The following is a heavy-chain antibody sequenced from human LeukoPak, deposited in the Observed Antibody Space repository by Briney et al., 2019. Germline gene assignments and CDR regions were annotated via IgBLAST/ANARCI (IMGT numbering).Heavy chain of an antibody. CDR1: GYTFASCY. J-gene: IGHJ4*02. V-gene: IGHV1-46*01. CDR2: INPSGGST. D-gene: IGHD1-26*01. Sequence: ASVNLSCKASGYTFASCYMHWVRHCPGQGLEWMGIINPSGGSTTYAQKFQARVTMTRDTSTTIVSMELSSLSSEDTALFSCARDASPTYYSGTYYFVYSGQGTLVTVSS. CDR3: ARDASPTYYSGTYYFVY.